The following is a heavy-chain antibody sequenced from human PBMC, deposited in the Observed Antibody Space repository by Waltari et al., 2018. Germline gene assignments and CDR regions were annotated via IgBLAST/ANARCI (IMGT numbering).Heavy chain of an antibody. CDR3: ARKFYYYYYMDV. J-gene: IGHJ6*03. Sequence: QVQLQESGPGLVKPSETLSLTCAVSGYSISSGYYWGWIRQPPGKGLEWIGSIYHSGGTYYNPSLKSRVTISVDTSKNQFSLKLSSVTAADTAVYYCARKFYYYYYMDVWGKGTTVTVSS. V-gene: IGHV4-38-2*01. CDR1: GYSISSGYY. CDR2: IYHSGGT.